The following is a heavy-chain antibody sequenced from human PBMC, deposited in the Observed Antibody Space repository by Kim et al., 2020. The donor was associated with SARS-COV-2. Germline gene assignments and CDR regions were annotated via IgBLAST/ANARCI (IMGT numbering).Heavy chain of an antibody. Sequence: GGSLRLSCAASGFTFSDYYMSWIRQAPGKGLEWVSYISSSSSYTNYADSVKGRFTISRDNAKNSLYLQMNSLRAEDTAVYYCAREDRHSRVVVAAPFDYWGQGTLVTVSS. J-gene: IGHJ4*02. D-gene: IGHD2-15*01. CDR1: GFTFSDYY. CDR2: ISSSSSYT. CDR3: AREDRHSRVVVAAPFDY. V-gene: IGHV3-11*05.